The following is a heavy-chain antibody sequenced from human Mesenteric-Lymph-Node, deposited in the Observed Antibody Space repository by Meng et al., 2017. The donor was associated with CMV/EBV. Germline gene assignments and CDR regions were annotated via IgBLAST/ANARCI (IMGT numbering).Heavy chain of an antibody. CDR2: ISGSGGTT. Sequence: GESLKISCAASGFTFSSYNMNWVRQAPGKGLEWVSGISGSGGTTYYADSVKGRFTISRDNSKSTLYLQMNSLRAEDTAVYYCAIAPSYDTSGQPWDYWGQGTLVTVSS. V-gene: IGHV3-23*01. D-gene: IGHD3-22*01. CDR3: AIAPSYDTSGQPWDY. CDR1: GFTFSSYN. J-gene: IGHJ4*02.